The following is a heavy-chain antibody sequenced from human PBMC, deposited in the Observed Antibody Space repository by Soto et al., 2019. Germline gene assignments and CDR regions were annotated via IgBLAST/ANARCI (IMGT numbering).Heavy chain of an antibody. Sequence: SVKVSCKASGGTFSSYAISWVRQAPGQGLEWMGGIIPILGTANYAQKFQGRVTITADESTSTAYMELSSLRSEDTAVYYCAIEWVRYYYGMDVWGQGTTVTVSS. J-gene: IGHJ6*02. D-gene: IGHD1-26*01. CDR2: IIPILGTA. V-gene: IGHV1-69*13. CDR3: AIEWVRYYYGMDV. CDR1: GGTFSSYA.